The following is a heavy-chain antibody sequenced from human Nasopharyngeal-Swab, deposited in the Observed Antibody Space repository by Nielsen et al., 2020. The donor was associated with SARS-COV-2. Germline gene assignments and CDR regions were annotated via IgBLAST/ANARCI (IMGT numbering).Heavy chain of an antibody. V-gene: IGHV4-39*01. Sequence: SETLSLTCTVSGGSIMSSSYYWGWIRQPPGKGLEWIGVIYYTGSAHYVPSLKSRVTISVDTSRNQFFLRVASVTAEDTAVYYCARQTGMDVWGQGTSVTVSS. J-gene: IGHJ6*02. CDR3: ARQTGMDV. CDR2: IYYTGSA. CDR1: GGSIMSSSYY.